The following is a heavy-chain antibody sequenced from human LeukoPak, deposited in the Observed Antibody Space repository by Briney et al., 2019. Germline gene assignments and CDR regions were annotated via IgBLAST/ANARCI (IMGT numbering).Heavy chain of an antibody. CDR1: GDSVSSNSAA. CDR3: ARGGIFYSGMDV. V-gene: IGHV6-1*01. J-gene: IGHJ6*02. Sequence: SQTLSLTCAISGDSVSSNSAAWTWIRKSPSRGLECLGRTYYRSKCYNDYAVSLKTPITINRDPSKNQLSLQLDSVPPEDTAVYCCARGGIFYSGMDVWGQGTAVTVSS. D-gene: IGHD3-16*01. CDR2: TYYRSKCYN.